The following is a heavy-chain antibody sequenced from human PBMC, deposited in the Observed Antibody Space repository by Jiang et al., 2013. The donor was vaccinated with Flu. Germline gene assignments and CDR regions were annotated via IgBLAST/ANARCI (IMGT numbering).Heavy chain of an antibody. CDR2: INAGNGNT. D-gene: IGHD1-26*01. V-gene: IGHV1-3*01. CDR3: ARGRLVGSYPLGSWFDP. CDR1: GYTFTSYA. Sequence: GAEVKKPGASVKVSCKASGYTFTSYAMHWVRQAPGQRLEWMGWINAGNGNTKYSQKFQGRVTITRDTSASTAYMELSSLRSEDTAVYYCARGRLVGSYPLGSWFDPWGQGTLVTVSS. J-gene: IGHJ5*02.